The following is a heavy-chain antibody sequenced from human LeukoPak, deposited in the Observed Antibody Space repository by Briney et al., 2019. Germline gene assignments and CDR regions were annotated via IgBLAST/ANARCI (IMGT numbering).Heavy chain of an antibody. V-gene: IGHV3-23*01. CDR2: ISGSGGST. CDR1: GFTFSSYA. J-gene: IGHJ3*02. CDR3: AKGSLYYSDAFDI. D-gene: IGHD3-16*01. Sequence: GGSLRLSCAASGFTFSSYAMSWVRQAPGKGLEWVSAISGSGGSTYYADSVKGRFTIPRDNSKNTLYLQMNSLRAEDTAVYYCAKGSLYYSDAFDIWGQGTMVTVSS.